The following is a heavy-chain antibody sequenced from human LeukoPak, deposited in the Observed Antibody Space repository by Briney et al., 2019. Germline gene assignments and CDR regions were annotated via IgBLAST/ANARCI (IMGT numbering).Heavy chain of an antibody. Sequence: GGSLRLSCAAPGFTFSSYAMSWVRQAPGKGLEWVSSIGGIGDNTHYADSVKGRFTISRDTSRNTLFLQMNTLRVEDTAIYYCAKTPTFYDVLTGYSNDYWGQGTLVTVSS. D-gene: IGHD3-9*01. CDR1: GFTFSSYA. CDR2: IGGIGDNT. V-gene: IGHV3-23*01. CDR3: AKTPTFYDVLTGYSNDY. J-gene: IGHJ4*02.